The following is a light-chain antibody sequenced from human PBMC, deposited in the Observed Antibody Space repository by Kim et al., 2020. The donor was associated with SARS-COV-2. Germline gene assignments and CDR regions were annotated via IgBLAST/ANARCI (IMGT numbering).Light chain of an antibody. CDR3: QQYNNWPPLT. J-gene: IGKJ4*01. Sequence: EIVMTQSPATLSVSPGERATLSCRASQSVSSNLAWYQQKPGQAPRLLIYGASTRATGIPARFSGSGSGTEFTLTISSLPSEDFAVYYCQQYNNWPPLTFGGGTKLEI. CDR2: GAS. CDR1: QSVSSN. V-gene: IGKV3-15*01.